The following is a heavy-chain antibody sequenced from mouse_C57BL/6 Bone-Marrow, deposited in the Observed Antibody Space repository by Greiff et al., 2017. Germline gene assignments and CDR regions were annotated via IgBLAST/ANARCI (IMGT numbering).Heavy chain of an antibody. D-gene: IGHD2-5*01. CDR1: GFSLTTFGMG. CDR2: IWWDDAK. V-gene: IGHV8-8*01. Sequence: VTLKESGPGLLQPSQSLSLSCSFSGFSLTTFGMGVVWIRHPSGLGLEWLVHIWWDDAKYYNPALKSRLTITKDTSKNQVVLKIANVDTADTATYYCARNRYYSNFAYWGQGTMVTVSA. J-gene: IGHJ3*01. CDR3: ARNRYYSNFAY.